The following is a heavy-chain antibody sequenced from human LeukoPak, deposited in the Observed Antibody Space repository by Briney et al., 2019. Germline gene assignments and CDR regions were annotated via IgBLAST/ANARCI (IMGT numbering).Heavy chain of an antibody. CDR3: ARAGTTWYSESRRGYCFDY. D-gene: IGHD1-1*01. J-gene: IGHJ4*02. V-gene: IGHV1-46*01. Sequence: GASVKVSCKASGYTFTGYYMHWVRQAPGQGLEWMGIINPTGGSAGFAQKFQGRVTITADESTTTAYMELTSLTSEDTAMYFCARAGTTWYSESRRGYCFDYWGQGTLVTVSS. CDR2: INPTGGSA. CDR1: GYTFTGYY.